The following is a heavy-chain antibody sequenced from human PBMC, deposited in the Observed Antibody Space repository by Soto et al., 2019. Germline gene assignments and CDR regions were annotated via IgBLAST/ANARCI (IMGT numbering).Heavy chain of an antibody. D-gene: IGHD3-9*01. CDR1: GYTFTSYG. Sequence: QVQLVQSGAEVKKPGASVKVSCKASGYTFTSYGISWVRQAPGQGLEWMGWISAYNGNTNYAQKLQGRVTMTTDTSTSTAYMELRSLRSDDTAVYYCASQRYFDWLLWQDYYGMDVWGQGTTVTVSS. CDR3: ASQRYFDWLLWQDYYGMDV. CDR2: ISAYNGNT. V-gene: IGHV1-18*04. J-gene: IGHJ6*02.